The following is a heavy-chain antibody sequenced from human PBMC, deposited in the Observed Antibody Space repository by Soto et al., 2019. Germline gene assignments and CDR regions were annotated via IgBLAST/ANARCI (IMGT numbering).Heavy chain of an antibody. J-gene: IGHJ4*02. CDR1: GFTVSNNY. CDR2: IYSGGYT. D-gene: IGHD3-10*01. V-gene: IGHV3-53*01. Sequence: EVQLVESGGGLIQPGGSLRLSCAVSGFTVSNNYMSWVRQAPGKGLEGVSVIYSGGYTAYGDSVKGRFTISRDNSKNTLYLQRKGRGAGARAVYYGARDPGGGGYWGQGTLVTVSS. CDR3: ARDPGGGGY.